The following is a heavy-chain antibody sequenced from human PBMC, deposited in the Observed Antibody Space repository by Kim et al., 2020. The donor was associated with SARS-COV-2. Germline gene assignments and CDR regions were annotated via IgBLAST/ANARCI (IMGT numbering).Heavy chain of an antibody. Sequence: YADSVNGRFTISRDNSKNSLYLQMNSLRTEDTALNYCAKGPMVRGVMDGWGRGTTVTVSS. V-gene: IGHV3-43*01. CDR3: AKGPMVRGVMDG. J-gene: IGHJ6*02. D-gene: IGHD3-10*01.